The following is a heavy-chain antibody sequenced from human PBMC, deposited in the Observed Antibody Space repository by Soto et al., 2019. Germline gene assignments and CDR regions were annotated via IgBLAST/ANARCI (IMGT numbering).Heavy chain of an antibody. V-gene: IGHV4-39*01. Sequence: QLQLQESGPGLVKPSETLSLTCTVSGTSIRSTNYYWGWIRQPPGKGREWITSIYYTVMTYYNPSLKIRVTVSVDTSKNQFSLKLSSVTAADSAVYYCATGHSSSNGYRQFYYLGQGTLVTVSS. J-gene: IGHJ4*02. CDR2: IYYTVMT. D-gene: IGHD6-25*01. CDR3: ATGHSSSNGYRQFYY. CDR1: GTSIRSTNYY.